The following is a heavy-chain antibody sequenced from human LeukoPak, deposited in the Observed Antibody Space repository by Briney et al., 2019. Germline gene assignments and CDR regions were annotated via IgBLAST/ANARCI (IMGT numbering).Heavy chain of an antibody. CDR2: ISGSSGST. V-gene: IGHV3-23*01. Sequence: PGGSLRLSCAASRFTFSSYAMSWVRQAPGKGLEWVSAISGSSGSTYYADSVKGRFTISRDNSKNTLYLQVNSLRAEDTAVYYCAKNGAAPKVYYFDYWGQGTLVTVSS. J-gene: IGHJ4*02. D-gene: IGHD6-13*01. CDR1: RFTFSSYA. CDR3: AKNGAAPKVYYFDY.